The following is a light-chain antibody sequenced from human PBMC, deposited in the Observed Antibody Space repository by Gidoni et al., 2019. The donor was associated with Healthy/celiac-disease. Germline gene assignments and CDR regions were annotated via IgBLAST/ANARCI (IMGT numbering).Light chain of an antibody. V-gene: IGKV1-39*01. Sequence: DIQMTQSPSSLSASVGDRFTITCRASQSISSYLNWYQQKPGKAPKLLIYAASSLQSGVPSRFSGSGSGTDFTLTISTLQPEDFATYYFQQSYSTPHPTFGQGTRLEIQ. CDR1: QSISSY. CDR3: QQSYSTPHPT. J-gene: IGKJ5*01. CDR2: AAS.